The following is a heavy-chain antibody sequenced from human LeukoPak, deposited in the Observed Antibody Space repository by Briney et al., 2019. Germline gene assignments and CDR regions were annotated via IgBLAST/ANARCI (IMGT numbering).Heavy chain of an antibody. CDR1: GASTTSYY. D-gene: IGHD5-18*01. Sequence: SETLSLTCTVSGASTTSYYWSWVRQPPGKRLEWIGYTYDSGSANYNPSLKSRVTLSIDSSKNQFSLKLISVTAADTAVYYCARHVAYSYGHFNYWGPGTLVTVSS. J-gene: IGHJ4*02. V-gene: IGHV4-59*08. CDR2: TYDSGSA. CDR3: ARHVAYSYGHFNY.